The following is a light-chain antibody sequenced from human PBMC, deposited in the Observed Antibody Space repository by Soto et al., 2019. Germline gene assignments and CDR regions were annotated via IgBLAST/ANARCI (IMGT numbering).Light chain of an antibody. CDR2: GAS. J-gene: IGKJ1*01. Sequence: EIEMTQSPATLSVSPGERATLSCRASQSVSRNLAWYQQKPGQPPRLLIYGASTRATGIPARFSGSGSGTEFTLTISSLHAEDFAVYYCQQYNNWPRTFGHGTKVEIK. V-gene: IGKV3-15*01. CDR3: QQYNNWPRT. CDR1: QSVSRN.